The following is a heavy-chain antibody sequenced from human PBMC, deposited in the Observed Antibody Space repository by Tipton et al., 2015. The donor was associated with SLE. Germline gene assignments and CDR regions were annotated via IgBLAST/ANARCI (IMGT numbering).Heavy chain of an antibody. V-gene: IGHV4-38-2*02. CDR2: MYYSGNT. D-gene: IGHD1-1*01. Sequence: TLSLTCTVSGYSISSGYFWGWIRQPPGKGLEWIGSMYYSGNTYYNPSLKTRVTISVDTSKNQFSLKLSSVTAADTAVYYCARNWNYDYYYDMDVWGQGTTVTVSS. CDR3: ARNWNYDYYYDMDV. J-gene: IGHJ6*02. CDR1: GYSISSGYF.